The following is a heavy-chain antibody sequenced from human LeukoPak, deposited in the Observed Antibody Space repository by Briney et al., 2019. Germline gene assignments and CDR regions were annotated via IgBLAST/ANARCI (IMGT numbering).Heavy chain of an antibody. D-gene: IGHD6-19*01. Sequence: GGSLRLSCAAYGFTFSSYEMNWVRQAPGKGLEWVSYISSSGSTIYYADSVKGRFTISRDNAKNSLYLQMNSLRAEDTAVYYCARDGIAVAGTYEYFQHWGQGTLVTVSS. J-gene: IGHJ1*01. CDR1: GFTFSSYE. CDR2: ISSSGSTI. CDR3: ARDGIAVAGTYEYFQH. V-gene: IGHV3-48*03.